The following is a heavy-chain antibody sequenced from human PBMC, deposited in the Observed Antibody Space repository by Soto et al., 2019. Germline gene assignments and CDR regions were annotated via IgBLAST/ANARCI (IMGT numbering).Heavy chain of an antibody. J-gene: IGHJ4*02. Sequence: PSGTLSLTCTVSGGSISSSSYYWGWIRQHPGKGMEWIGSIYYSGTTNYPLTLKSRVTKSVYTSKNQFALKLSSVTASCAAVYNCARDDDSTIDDWGQGTLVTVSS. CDR3: ARDDDSTIDD. V-gene: IGHV4-39*06. D-gene: IGHD4-4*01. CDR2: IYYSGTT. CDR1: GGSISSSSYY.